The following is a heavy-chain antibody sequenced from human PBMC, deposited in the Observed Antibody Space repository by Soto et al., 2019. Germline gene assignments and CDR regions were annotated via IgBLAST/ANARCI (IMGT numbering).Heavy chain of an antibody. D-gene: IGHD1-26*01. Sequence: QVQLVQSGAEVKKPGASVKVSCKASGYTFTSYGISWVRQAPGQGLEWMGWISAYNGNTNYAQKLQGRVTMTTDTSTSTYYMVLRRLTSDATAVYYCARDPGFSVSATDAFDIWGQGTMVTVSS. CDR1: GYTFTSYG. J-gene: IGHJ3*02. CDR2: ISAYNGNT. V-gene: IGHV1-18*01. CDR3: ARDPGFSVSATDAFDI.